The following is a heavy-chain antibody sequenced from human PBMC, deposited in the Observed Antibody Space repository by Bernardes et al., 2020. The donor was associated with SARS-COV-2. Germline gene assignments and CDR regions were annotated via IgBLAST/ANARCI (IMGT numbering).Heavy chain of an antibody. J-gene: IGHJ6*02. V-gene: IGHV3-33*01. D-gene: IGHD4-4*01. CDR2: IWYDGSNK. CDR1: GFTFSSYG. Sequence: GGSLRLSCVASGFTFSSYGMHWVRQAPGKGLEWVAVIWYDGSNKYYADSVKGRFTISRDNSKNTLYLQMNSLRAEDTAVYYCARDDSSYSNYQVGYYYYGMDVWGQGTTVTVSS. CDR3: ARDDSSYSNYQVGYYYYGMDV.